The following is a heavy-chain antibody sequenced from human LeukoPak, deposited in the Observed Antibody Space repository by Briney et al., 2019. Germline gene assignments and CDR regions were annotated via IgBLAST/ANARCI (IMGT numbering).Heavy chain of an antibody. CDR3: ARDWPYVSSSWYMGYDH. CDR2: IGSNSSYI. J-gene: IGHJ4*02. D-gene: IGHD6-13*01. CDR1: GFTFSSYS. Sequence: GRSLRLSCAASGFTFSSYSMNWVRQAPGKGLEWVSSIGSNSSYIYYADSVKGRFTISRDNAKNSLFLQMNSLRAEDTAVYYCARDWPYVSSSWYMGYDHWGQGTLVTVSS. V-gene: IGHV3-21*01.